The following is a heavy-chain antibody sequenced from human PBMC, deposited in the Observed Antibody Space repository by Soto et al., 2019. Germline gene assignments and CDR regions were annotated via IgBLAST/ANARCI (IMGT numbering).Heavy chain of an antibody. Sequence: EVQLVESVGGLVQPGRSLRLSCAASGFRFNDYAMYWVRQVPGKGLEWVSGISWNSGSIGYADSVKGRFTISRDNAKNSLYLQMNSLRAEDTALYYCAKGYCGSTSCYESDWGQGTLVTVSS. CDR1: GFRFNDYA. D-gene: IGHD2-2*01. J-gene: IGHJ4*02. CDR2: ISWNSGSI. CDR3: AKGYCGSTSCYESD. V-gene: IGHV3-9*01.